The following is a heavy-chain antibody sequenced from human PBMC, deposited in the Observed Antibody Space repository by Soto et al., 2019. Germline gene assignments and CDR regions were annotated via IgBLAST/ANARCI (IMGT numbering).Heavy chain of an antibody. CDR1: GGTFSSYT. CDR3: AREVRDYSYCSGGSCYGYYYYGMDV. V-gene: IGHV1-69*04. J-gene: IGHJ6*02. Sequence: SVKVSCKASGGTFSSYTISWVRQAPGQGLEWMGRIIPILGIANYAQKFQGRVTITADKSTSTAYMELSSLRSEDTAVYYCAREVRDYSYCSGGSCYGYYYYGMDVWGQGTTVTVSS. CDR2: IIPILGIA. D-gene: IGHD2-15*01.